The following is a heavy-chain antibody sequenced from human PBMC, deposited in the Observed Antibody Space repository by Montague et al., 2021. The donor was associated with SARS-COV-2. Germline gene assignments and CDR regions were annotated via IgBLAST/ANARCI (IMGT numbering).Heavy chain of an antibody. V-gene: IGHV4-59*08. CDR3: ARSHDDTGYFLEDF. CDR2: INYSGST. J-gene: IGHJ4*02. Sequence: SETLSLTCTVAGGSISSYYWSWIRQPPGKGLEWIGYINYSGSTNYNPSLKSRVTISVDTSKNQFSLELRSVTVADTAVYYCARSHDDTGYFLEDFWGQGALVTVSS. CDR1: GGSISSYY. D-gene: IGHD5-12*01.